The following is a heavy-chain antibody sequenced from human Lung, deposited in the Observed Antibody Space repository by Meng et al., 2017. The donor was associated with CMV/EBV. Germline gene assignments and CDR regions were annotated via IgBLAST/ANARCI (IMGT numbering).Heavy chain of an antibody. V-gene: IGHV5-51*01. J-gene: IGHJ6*02. Sequence: GGSLRLXCKGLGYSFTNYWIGWVRQMPGKGLEWLGIIYPDDSDTRYSPSFQGQVTISADRSISTAYLQWSSLKASDSAMYYCARQAGYQQLYYYYPMDVXRQGXTVTVSS. D-gene: IGHD2-2*01. CDR1: GYSFTNYW. CDR3: ARQAGYQQLYYYYPMDV. CDR2: IYPDDSDT.